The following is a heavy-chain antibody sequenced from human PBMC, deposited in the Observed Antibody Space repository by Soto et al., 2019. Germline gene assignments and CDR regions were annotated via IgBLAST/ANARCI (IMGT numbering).Heavy chain of an antibody. V-gene: IGHV1-18*04. CDR1: CYTFTSYG. CDR3: ARDHCSSTSCYTAVDY. D-gene: IGHD2-2*02. J-gene: IGHJ4*02. CDR2: MSAYNGNT. Sequence: GSSVNVSCKASCYTFTSYGISLLRQAPGQWPEFIVWMSAYNGNTIYAQKLQGRVTMTTDTSTSTAYMELRRLRSDDTAVYYCARDHCSSTSCYTAVDYWGQGTLVTVSS.